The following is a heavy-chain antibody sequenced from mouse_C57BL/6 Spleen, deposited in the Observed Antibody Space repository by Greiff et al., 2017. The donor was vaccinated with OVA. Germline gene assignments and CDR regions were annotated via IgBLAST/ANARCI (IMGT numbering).Heavy chain of an antibody. Sequence: QVQLQQSGAELVRPGASVKLSCKASGYTFTDYYINWVKQRPGQGLAWIARIYPGSGNTYYNEKFKGKATLTAEKSSSTAYMQLSSLTSEDSAVYFCARGGTTGAMDYWGQGTSVTVSS. CDR2: IYPGSGNT. J-gene: IGHJ4*01. CDR3: ARGGTTGAMDY. CDR1: GYTFTDYY. V-gene: IGHV1-76*01. D-gene: IGHD1-1*01.